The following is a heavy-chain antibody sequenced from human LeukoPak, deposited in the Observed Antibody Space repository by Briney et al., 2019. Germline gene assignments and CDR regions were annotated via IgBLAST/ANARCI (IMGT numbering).Heavy chain of an antibody. J-gene: IGHJ5*02. D-gene: IGHD3-9*01. V-gene: IGHV4-34*01. Sequence: SETLSLTCAVYGGSFSGYYWSWIRQPPGKGLEWIGEINHSGSTNYNPSLKSRVTISVDTSKNQFSLKLGSVTAADTAVYYCARRPYYDILTGYYKNGTRWFDPWGQGTLVTVSS. CDR3: ARRPYYDILTGYYKNGTRWFDP. CDR1: GGSFSGYY. CDR2: INHSGST.